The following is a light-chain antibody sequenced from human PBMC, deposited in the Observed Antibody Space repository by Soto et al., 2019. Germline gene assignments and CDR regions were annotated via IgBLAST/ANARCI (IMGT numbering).Light chain of an antibody. CDR1: QYVGSN. CDR2: GTS. CDR3: QHYNNWPIT. V-gene: IGKV3-15*01. J-gene: IGKJ5*01. Sequence: EIVMTQSPATLSVSAGERATLSCRASQYVGSNLAWYQQKPGQPPRLLIYGTSTRATGIPDRFSGSGSGTEFSLTISSLQSEDFAVYYCQHYNNWPITFGQGTRLEIK.